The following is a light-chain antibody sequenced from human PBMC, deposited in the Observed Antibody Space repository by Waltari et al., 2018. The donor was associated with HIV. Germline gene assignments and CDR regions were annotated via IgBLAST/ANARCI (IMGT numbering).Light chain of an antibody. J-gene: IGKJ1*01. Sequence: DIRLTQSPSTLSASAGDRVAITCRAGQNVGAFLAWYQQKPGKPPKLLIFQASILEGGVPSRFSGSVSGSDFTLTINGLQSDDFATYYCHHYASFSGTFGQGTKVELK. CDR1: QNVGAF. CDR2: QAS. CDR3: HHYASFSGT. V-gene: IGKV1-5*03.